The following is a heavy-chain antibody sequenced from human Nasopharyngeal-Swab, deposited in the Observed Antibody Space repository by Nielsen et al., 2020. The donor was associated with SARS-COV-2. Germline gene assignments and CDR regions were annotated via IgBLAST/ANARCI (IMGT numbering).Heavy chain of an antibody. J-gene: IGHJ6*03. CDR1: GGSFSGYY. V-gene: IGHV4-34*01. D-gene: IGHD3-9*01. CDR2: INHSGST. Sequence: GSLRLSCAVSGGSFSGYYWSWIRQPPGKGLEWIGEINHSGSTNYNPSLKSRVTISVDTSKNQFSLKLSSVTAADTAVYYCARGIDYDILTGYWGIGYYYYYMDVWGKGTTVTVSS. CDR3: ARGIDYDILTGYWGIGYYYYYMDV.